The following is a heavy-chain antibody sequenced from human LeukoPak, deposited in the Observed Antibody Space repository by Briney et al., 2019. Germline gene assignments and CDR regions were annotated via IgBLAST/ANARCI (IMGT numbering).Heavy chain of an antibody. CDR2: VYYSGST. D-gene: IGHD3-16*01. V-gene: IGHV4-59*08. CDR3: ARSGYAFGADAFAI. J-gene: IGHJ3*02. Sequence: KPSETLSLTCTVSGDSISRYYSGWIRQPPGKGLEWIGYVYYSGSTQYNPSLNSRVTISVATSMKQFSLRLTSVTAADTAVYYCARSGYAFGADAFAIWGQGAMVAVPS. CDR1: GDSISRYY.